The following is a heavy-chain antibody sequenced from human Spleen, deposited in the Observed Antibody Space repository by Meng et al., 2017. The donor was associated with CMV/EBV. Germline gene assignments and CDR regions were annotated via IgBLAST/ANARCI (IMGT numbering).Heavy chain of an antibody. CDR2: IHPHRGDT. CDR3: ARDNNWGPDY. V-gene: IGHV1-2*02. CDR1: GYTFTSYG. J-gene: IGHJ4*02. Sequence: ASVKVSCKTSGYTFTSYGINWVRQAAGQGLEWMGWIHPHRGDTNYAQQFQGRVTLTRDTSINTGYMELTRLTSDDTAVYYCARDNNWGPDYWGQGTLVTVSS. D-gene: IGHD7-27*01.